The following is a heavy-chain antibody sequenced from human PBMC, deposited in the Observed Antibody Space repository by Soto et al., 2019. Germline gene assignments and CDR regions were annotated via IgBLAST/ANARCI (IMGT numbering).Heavy chain of an antibody. CDR1: GDSVSSNSAA. V-gene: IGHV6-1*01. D-gene: IGHD3-3*01. J-gene: IGHJ6*02. CDR3: ARETLRLFSYDFWSGYPRVSYGMDV. CDR2: TYYRSKWYN. Sequence: SPTLSLTCAISGDSVSSNSAAWNWIRQSPSRGLERLGRTYYRSKWYNDYAVSVKSRITINPDTSKNQFSLQLNSVTPEDTAVYYCARETLRLFSYDFWSGYPRVSYGMDVWGQGTTVTV.